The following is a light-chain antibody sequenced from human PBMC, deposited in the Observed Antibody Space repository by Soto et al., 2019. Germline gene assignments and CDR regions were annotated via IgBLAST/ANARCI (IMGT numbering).Light chain of an antibody. CDR2: GAI. V-gene: IGKV3-15*01. J-gene: IGKJ1*01. CDR1: QNVRRN. Sequence: EIMMTQSPATLSVSPEDRVTLSCRASQNVRRNIAWYQQKPGQAPSLLIFGAITRATGIPARFSGSGSGTEFTLTISSLQSEDSAIYYCQHYTVWPPWTFGQGTKV. CDR3: QHYTVWPPWT.